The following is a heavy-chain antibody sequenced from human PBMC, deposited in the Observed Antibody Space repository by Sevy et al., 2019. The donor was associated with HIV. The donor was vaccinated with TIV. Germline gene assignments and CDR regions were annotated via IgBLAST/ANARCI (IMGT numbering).Heavy chain of an antibody. CDR2: INPSGGST. V-gene: IGHV1-46*03. CDR1: GYTFTSYY. Sequence: ASVKVSCKASGYTFTSYYMHWVRQAPGQGLEWMGIINPSGGSTSYAQKFQGRVTMTRDTSTSTVYMELSSRGSEDTAVYYCARAFPATMFGVVGNGMDVWGQGTTVTVSS. J-gene: IGHJ6*02. CDR3: ARAFPATMFGVVGNGMDV. D-gene: IGHD3-3*01.